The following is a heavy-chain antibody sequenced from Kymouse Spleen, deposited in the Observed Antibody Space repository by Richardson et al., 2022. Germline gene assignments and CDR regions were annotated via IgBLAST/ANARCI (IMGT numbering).Heavy chain of an antibody. CDR1: GGSISSSSYY. Sequence: QLQLQESGPGLVKPSETLSLTCTVSGGSISSSSYYWGWIRQPPGKGLEWIGSIYYSGSTYYNPSLKSRVTISVDTSKNQFSLKLSSVTAADTAVYYCASLRIAARPDYWGQGTLVTVSS. CDR2: IYYSGST. J-gene: IGHJ4*02. D-gene: IGHD6-6*01. V-gene: IGHV4-39*01. CDR3: ASLRIAARPDY.